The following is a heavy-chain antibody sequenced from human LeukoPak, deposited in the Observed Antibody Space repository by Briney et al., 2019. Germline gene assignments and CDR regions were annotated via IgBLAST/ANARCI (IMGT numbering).Heavy chain of an antibody. J-gene: IGHJ4*02. V-gene: IGHV1-18*01. Sequence: ASVKVSCKASGYTFTSYGISWVRQAPGQGLEWMGWISAYNGNTNYAQKLQGGVTMTTDTSTSTAYMELRSLRSDDTAVYYCARVIAVAGIDWYFDYWGQGTLVTVSS. CDR2: ISAYNGNT. D-gene: IGHD6-19*01. CDR1: GYTFTSYG. CDR3: ARVIAVAGIDWYFDY.